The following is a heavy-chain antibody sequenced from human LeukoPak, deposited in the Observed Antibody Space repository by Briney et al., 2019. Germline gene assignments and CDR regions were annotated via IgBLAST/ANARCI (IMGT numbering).Heavy chain of an antibody. Sequence: SETLSLTCAVYGGSFSGYYWSWIRQPPGKGLEWIGEINHSGSTNYNPSLKSRVTISVDTSKNQFSLKLSSVTAADTAVYYCARHRPRGYYASSGYYALGAFDIWGQGTMVTVSS. D-gene: IGHD3-22*01. J-gene: IGHJ3*02. V-gene: IGHV4-34*01. CDR1: GGSFSGYY. CDR3: ARHRPRGYYASSGYYALGAFDI. CDR2: INHSGST.